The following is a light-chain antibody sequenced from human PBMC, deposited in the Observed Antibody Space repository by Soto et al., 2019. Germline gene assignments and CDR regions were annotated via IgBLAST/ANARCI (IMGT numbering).Light chain of an antibody. Sequence: EIESRYSSAPHHVEPEEGATISCRASQSVSSNLAWYQQKPGQAPRLLIYGASTRATGIPARFSGSGSGTEFTLTISSLQSEDSALYYCQHYSSWPTFGPGTKVDIK. CDR3: QHYSSWPT. J-gene: IGKJ3*01. CDR1: QSVSSN. V-gene: IGKV3-15*01. CDR2: GAS.